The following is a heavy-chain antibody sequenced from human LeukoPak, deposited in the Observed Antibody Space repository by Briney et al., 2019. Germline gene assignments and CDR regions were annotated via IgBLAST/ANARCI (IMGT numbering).Heavy chain of an antibody. CDR2: INPGGSHI. D-gene: IGHD5-18*01. CDR3: ARKNPTALRNNWFDP. CDR1: GYSFTSYW. J-gene: IGHJ5*02. V-gene: IGHV5-51*01. Sequence: GESLKISCKGSGYSFTSYWISWVRQMPGKGLEWMGAINPGGSHIRYSPSFQGQVTISTDKSISTAYLQWSSLKASDTAIYYCARKNPTALRNNWFDPWGQEPWSPSPQ.